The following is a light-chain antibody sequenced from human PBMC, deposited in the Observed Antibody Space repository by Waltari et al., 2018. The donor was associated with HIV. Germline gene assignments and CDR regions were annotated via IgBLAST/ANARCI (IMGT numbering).Light chain of an antibody. CDR3: QSPDSSGTWV. CDR2: KDS. J-gene: IGLJ3*02. V-gene: IGLV3-25*03. CDR1: ALPKQY. Sequence: SHELTQPPSVSVSPGQTARITCSGDALPKQYAYWYQQKPGQAPVLVIYKDSESPSGIPERFSGSSSGTIVTLTISGVQAEDEADYYCQSPDSSGTWVFGGGTKLTVL.